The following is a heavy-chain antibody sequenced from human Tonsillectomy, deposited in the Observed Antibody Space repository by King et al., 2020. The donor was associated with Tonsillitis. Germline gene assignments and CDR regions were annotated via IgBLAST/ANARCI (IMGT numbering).Heavy chain of an antibody. Sequence: QLQESGPGLVKPSETLSLTCAVSGYSISSGYYWGWIRQPPGKGLEWIGSIYHSGSTYYNPSLKSRVTILVDTSKNQFSLKLSSVTAADTAVYYCARDGVNYYDSSCYRSDYWGQGTLVTVSS. CDR2: IYHSGST. CDR3: ARDGVNYYDSSCYRSDY. V-gene: IGHV4-38-2*02. D-gene: IGHD3-22*01. J-gene: IGHJ4*02. CDR1: GYSISSGYY.